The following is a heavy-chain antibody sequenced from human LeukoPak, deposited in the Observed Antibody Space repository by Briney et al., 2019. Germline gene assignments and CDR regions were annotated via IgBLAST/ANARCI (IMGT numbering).Heavy chain of an antibody. CDR2: IYYSGST. D-gene: IGHD3-10*01. CDR3: ARDRGDNWFDP. CDR1: GGSISSYY. J-gene: IGHJ5*02. V-gene: IGHV4-59*01. Sequence: KPSETLSLTCTVSGGSISSYYWSWIRQPPGKGLEWIGYIYYSGSTNYNPSLKSRVTISVDTSKNQFSLKLSSVTAADTAVYYCARDRGDNWFDPWGQGTLVTVSS.